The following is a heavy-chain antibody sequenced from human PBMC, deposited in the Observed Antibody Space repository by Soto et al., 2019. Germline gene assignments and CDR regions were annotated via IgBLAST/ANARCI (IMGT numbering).Heavy chain of an antibody. Sequence: EVQLVESGGDLVQPGGSLRLSCAASGFTFINYWMHWVRQVPGKGLMWVSRINPDGSRTTYADSVKGRFDISRDNARNTVYLQMNSLRAEDTAVYYCARVKLGSYDWFDPWGQGTLVTVSS. CDR2: INPDGSRT. J-gene: IGHJ5*02. CDR1: GFTFINYW. CDR3: ARVKLGSYDWFDP. V-gene: IGHV3-74*01. D-gene: IGHD3-16*01.